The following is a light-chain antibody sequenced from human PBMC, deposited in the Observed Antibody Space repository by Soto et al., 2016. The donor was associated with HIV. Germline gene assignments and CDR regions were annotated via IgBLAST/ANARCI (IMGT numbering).Light chain of an antibody. J-gene: IGLJ2*01. CDR2: DDS. Sequence: SYELTQPPSLSVAPRKTARITCGGNNVGSKSVHWYQQKPGQAPVLVVYDDSDRPSGIPERFSGSNSGNTATLTINRVEAGDEADYYCQVWDRSSDPVVFGGGTKLTVL. CDR1: NVGSKS. CDR3: QVWDRSSDPVV. V-gene: IGLV3-21*03.